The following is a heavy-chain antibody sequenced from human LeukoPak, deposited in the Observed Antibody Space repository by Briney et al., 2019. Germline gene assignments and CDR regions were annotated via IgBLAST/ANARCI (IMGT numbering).Heavy chain of an antibody. CDR3: ARELIAAAGTYYYYGMDV. Sequence: ASVTASSKASAGTFSSYAISWVRQAPGQGIEWMGGFIPIFGTANYAQKFQGRVTITADESTSTAYMELSSLRTEDTAVYYCARELIAAAGTYYYYGMDVWGKGTTVTVSS. V-gene: IGHV1-69*13. CDR1: AGTFSSYA. J-gene: IGHJ6*04. CDR2: FIPIFGTA. D-gene: IGHD6-13*01.